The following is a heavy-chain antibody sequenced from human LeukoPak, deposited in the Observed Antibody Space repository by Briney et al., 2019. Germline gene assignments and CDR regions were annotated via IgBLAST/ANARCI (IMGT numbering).Heavy chain of an antibody. CDR1: GFTFSSYA. CDR3: ARDHIVVVTAILDYYYGMDV. Sequence: GGSLRLSCAASGFTFSSYAMHWVRQAPGKGLEYVSAISSNGGSTYYANSVKGRLTISRDNSKNTLYLQMGSLRAEDMAVYYCARDHIVVVTAILDYYYGMDVWGQGTTVTVSS. J-gene: IGHJ6*02. D-gene: IGHD2-21*02. CDR2: ISSNGGST. V-gene: IGHV3-64*01.